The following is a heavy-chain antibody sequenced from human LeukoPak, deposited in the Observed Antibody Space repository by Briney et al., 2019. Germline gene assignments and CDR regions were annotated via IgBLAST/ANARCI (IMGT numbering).Heavy chain of an antibody. CDR2: IYTSGST. CDR1: GGSISSGSYY. V-gene: IGHV4-61*02. CDR3: ARAQGYCSGGSCPTGY. J-gene: IGHJ4*02. Sequence: SETLSLTCTVSGGSISSGSYYWSWIRQPAGKGLEWIGRIYTSGSTNYNPSLKSRVTISVDTSKNQFSLKLSSVTAADTAVYYCARAQGYCSGGSCPTGYWGQGTLVTVSS. D-gene: IGHD2-15*01.